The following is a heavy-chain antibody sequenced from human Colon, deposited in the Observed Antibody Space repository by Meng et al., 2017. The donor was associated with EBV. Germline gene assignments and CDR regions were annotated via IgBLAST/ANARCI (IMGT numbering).Heavy chain of an antibody. D-gene: IGHD3-10*01. J-gene: IGHJ5*02. CDR2: IYYIGGT. CDR3: ARVSGRSFDP. CDR1: GDSVATGRYY. Sequence: QFQLQESGPGLVKPSETLSLTCTVSGDSVATGRYYWSWIRQPPGKGLEWIAYIYYIGGTNYNPSLKSRLTISLDTSKNQFSLSLRSVTAADTAVYYCARVSGRSFDPWGQGTLVTVSS. V-gene: IGHV4-61*01.